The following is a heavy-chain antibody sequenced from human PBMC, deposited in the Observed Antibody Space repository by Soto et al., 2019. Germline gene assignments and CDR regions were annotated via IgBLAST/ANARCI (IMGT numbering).Heavy chain of an antibody. V-gene: IGHV4-59*01. CDR1: GGSISSYY. CDR3: ARSNGDYGDY. CDR2: IYYSGST. Sequence: PSETLSLTCTVSGGSISSYYWSWIRQPPGKGLEWIGYIYYSGSTNYNPSLKSRVTISVDTSKNQFSLKLSSVTAADTAVYYCARSNGDYGDYWSQGTQVTVSS. D-gene: IGHD4-17*01. J-gene: IGHJ4*02.